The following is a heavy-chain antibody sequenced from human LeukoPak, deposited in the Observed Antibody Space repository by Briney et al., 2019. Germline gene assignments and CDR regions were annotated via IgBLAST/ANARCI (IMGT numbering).Heavy chain of an antibody. D-gene: IGHD3-10*01. CDR1: GFTFSSYA. CDR3: ARGDGSGSYHY. J-gene: IGHJ4*02. V-gene: IGHV3-30-3*01. Sequence: GRSLRLSCAASGFTFSSYAMHWVRQAPGKGLEWVAVISYDGSNKYYADSVKGRFTISRDNSKNTLYLQMNSLRAEETAVYYCARGDGSGSYHYWGQGTLVTVSS. CDR2: ISYDGSNK.